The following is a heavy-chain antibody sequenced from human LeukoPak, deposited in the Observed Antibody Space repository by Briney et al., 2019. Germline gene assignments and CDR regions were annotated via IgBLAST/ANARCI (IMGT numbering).Heavy chain of an antibody. D-gene: IGHD6-19*01. J-gene: IGHJ4*02. CDR2: ISGSGGST. V-gene: IGHV3-23*01. CDR1: GFTFSSYV. CDR3: AKDQAVAGTVFIDY. Sequence: PGGSLRLSCAASGFTFSSYVMSWVRQAPGKGLEWVSAISGSGGSTYYADSVKGRFTISRDNSKNTLYLQMNSLRAEDTAVYYCAKDQAVAGTVFIDYWGQGTLVTVSS.